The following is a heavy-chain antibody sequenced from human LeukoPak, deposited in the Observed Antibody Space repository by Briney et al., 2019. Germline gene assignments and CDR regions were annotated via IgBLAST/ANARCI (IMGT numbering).Heavy chain of an antibody. D-gene: IGHD3-22*01. CDR2: ISGSGTI. Sequence: SETLSLTCTVSDGSIHSYWSWIRQPAGKGLEWIGRISGSGTITYNPALQSRLTISIDTSKNQFSLKLMSVTAADMAVYYCARRRHDSSGYKPFDIWGQGTMATVSS. CDR1: DGSIHSY. J-gene: IGHJ3*02. CDR3: ARRRHDSSGYKPFDI. V-gene: IGHV4-4*07.